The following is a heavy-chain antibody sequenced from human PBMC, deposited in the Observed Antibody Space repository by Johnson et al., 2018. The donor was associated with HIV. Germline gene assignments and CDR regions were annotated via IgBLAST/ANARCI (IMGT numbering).Heavy chain of an antibody. J-gene: IGHJ3*02. CDR3: AKHPDAFDI. V-gene: IGHV3-30*18. Sequence: QMLLVESGGGLVQPGDSLRLLCAASGFTFSSYGMHWVRQAPGKGLEWVAVISYDGSNKYYADSVKGRFTISRDNSKNTLYLQMNSLRAEDTAVYYCAKHPDAFDIWGQGTMVTVSS. CDR1: GFTFSSYG. CDR2: ISYDGSNK.